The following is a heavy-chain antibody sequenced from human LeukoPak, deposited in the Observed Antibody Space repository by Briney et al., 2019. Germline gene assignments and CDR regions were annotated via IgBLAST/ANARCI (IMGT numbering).Heavy chain of an antibody. CDR1: GYSFSNYE. CDR2: IWSSGSVT. V-gene: IGHV3-48*03. J-gene: IGHJ4*02. CDR3: ATERSSCEGGCSDY. Sequence: GGSLRLSCAGSGYSFSNYEMNWVRQAPGRGLEWVAYIWSSGSVTHYADSVKDRFTISRDNGKNSLYLQMNSLRAEDTAVYYCATERSSCEGGCSDYWGQGTLVTVSS. D-gene: IGHD2-21*02.